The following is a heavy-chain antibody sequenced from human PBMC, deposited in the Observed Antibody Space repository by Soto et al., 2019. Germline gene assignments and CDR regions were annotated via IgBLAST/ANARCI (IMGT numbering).Heavy chain of an antibody. V-gene: IGHV3-53*01. CDR3: VQTTGWPGFDF. J-gene: IGHJ4*02. Sequence: EVQLVESGGGLIQPGGSLRLSCAASGFAVSSKYMTWVRQAPGKGLEWVSVIYGGGTTYYADSVKGRFTISRDTSQNTLYLPMNSLRAEDTAVYYCVQTTGWPGFDFWGQGTLVTVSS. CDR2: IYGGGTT. D-gene: IGHD6-19*01. CDR1: GFAVSSKY.